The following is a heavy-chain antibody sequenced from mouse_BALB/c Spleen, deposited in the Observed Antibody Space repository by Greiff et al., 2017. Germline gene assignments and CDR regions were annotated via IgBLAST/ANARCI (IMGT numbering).Heavy chain of an antibody. D-gene: IGHD1-2*01. V-gene: IGHV2-9*02. J-gene: IGHJ2*01. CDR1: GFSLTSYG. CDR2: IWAGGST. Sequence: VQLVESGPGLVAPSQSLSITCTFSGFSLTSYGVHWVRQPPGKGLEWLGVIWAGGSTNYNSALMSRLSISKDNSKSQVFLKMNSLQTDDTAMYYCAREGYGYNLDYWGQGTTLTVSS. CDR3: AREGYGYNLDY.